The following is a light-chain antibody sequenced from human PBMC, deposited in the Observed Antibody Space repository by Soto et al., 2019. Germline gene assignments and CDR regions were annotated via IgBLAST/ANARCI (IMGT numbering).Light chain of an antibody. Sequence: DIQMTQSPSTLSASVGYRVTITCRASQSISSWLAWYQQKPGKAPKILIYDAFTLESGVPSRFSGSGSGTEFTLTISSLQPDDFATYYCQQYNSYSYTFGQGTKVDIK. CDR3: QQYNSYSYT. J-gene: IGKJ2*01. CDR2: DAF. CDR1: QSISSW. V-gene: IGKV1-5*01.